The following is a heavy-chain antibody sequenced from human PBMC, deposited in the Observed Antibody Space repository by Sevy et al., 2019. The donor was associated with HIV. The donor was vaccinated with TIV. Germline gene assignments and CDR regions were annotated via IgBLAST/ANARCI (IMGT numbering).Heavy chain of an antibody. V-gene: IGHV3-23*01. CDR1: GFAFYEYT. J-gene: IGHJ4*02. CDR2: LSFGCGKI. CDR3: AREGCSRPHDY. Sequence: QLGGSLSLSCAASGFAFYEYTMSWIRQAPGKGLEWVATLSFGCGKINYADSVKGRFTISRDNSKNSFYLQMDNLRVEDTALYYCAREGCSRPHDYRGQGTRVTVSS. D-gene: IGHD2-8*01.